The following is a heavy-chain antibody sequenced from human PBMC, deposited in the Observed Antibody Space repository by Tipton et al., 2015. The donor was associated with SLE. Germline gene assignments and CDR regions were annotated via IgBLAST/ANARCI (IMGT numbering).Heavy chain of an antibody. CDR3: AREGGDDGDDEYVQH. V-gene: IGHV1-46*01. J-gene: IGHJ1*01. CDR1: GYTFTSYY. CDR2: INPSGGST. D-gene: IGHD4-17*01. Sequence: QLVQSGAEVKKPGASVKVSCMASGYTFTSYYMHWVRQAPGQGLEWMGIINPSGGSTSYAQKFQGRVTMTRDTSTSTVYMELSSLRSEDTAVYYCAREGGDDGDDEYVQHWGQGTLVTVSS.